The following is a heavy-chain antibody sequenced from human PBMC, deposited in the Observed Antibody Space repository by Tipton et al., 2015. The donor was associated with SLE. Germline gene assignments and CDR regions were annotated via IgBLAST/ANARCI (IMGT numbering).Heavy chain of an antibody. Sequence: TLSLTCAVYGGSFSGFYWSWVRQPPGKGLEWLGEINHSGSTNDSPSLKSRVTISIDTSKNQISLMLTSVTAADTAMYYCARRGTGDAFDIWGQGTMVTVSS. CDR2: INHSGST. CDR3: ARRGTGDAFDI. V-gene: IGHV4-34*01. D-gene: IGHD7-27*01. J-gene: IGHJ3*02. CDR1: GGSFSGFY.